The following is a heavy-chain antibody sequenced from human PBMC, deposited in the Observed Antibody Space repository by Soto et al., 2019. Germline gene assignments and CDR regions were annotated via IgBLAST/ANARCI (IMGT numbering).Heavy chain of an antibody. D-gene: IGHD6-13*01. J-gene: IGHJ5*02. CDR2: IFHDGTT. V-gene: IGHV4-31*03. CDR1: GGSISGVGYY. CDR3: ARAWTAAAGWANWFDL. Sequence: QLQLQESGPGLVEPSQTLSLTCTVSGGSISGVGYYWSWIRQNPGKGLEWIGYIFHDGTTYYNPSLKSRLTISVDTFKTQFSLKLNSVTAADTAVYYCARAWTAAAGWANWFDLWGQGTLVTVSS.